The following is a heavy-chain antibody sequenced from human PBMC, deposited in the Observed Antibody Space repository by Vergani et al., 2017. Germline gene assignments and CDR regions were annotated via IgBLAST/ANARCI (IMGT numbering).Heavy chain of an antibody. V-gene: IGHV4-39*01. CDR2: IYYTGTT. J-gene: IGHJ1*01. Sequence: QLQLPESGPGLVKPLETLSLTCTVSGVSIGSNSYYWGWIRQPPGKGLEWIGTIYYTGTTYYNEAHKSRLTISVDTSKNQFSLNLTSVTAADTAVYYCTRHGRSGWAGYFQHWGQGTLVTASS. CDR3: TRHGRSGWAGYFQH. D-gene: IGHD6-19*01. CDR1: GVSIGSNSYY.